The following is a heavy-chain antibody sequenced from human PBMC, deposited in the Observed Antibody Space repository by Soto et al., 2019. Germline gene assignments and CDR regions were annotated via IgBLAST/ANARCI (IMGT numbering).Heavy chain of an antibody. CDR1: GFTFSSYW. V-gene: IGHV3-23*01. J-gene: IGHJ5*02. Sequence: GGSLRLSCAASGFTFSSYWMHWVRQAPGKGLEWVSAISGSGGSTYYADSVKGRFTISRDNSKNTLYLQMNSLRAEDTAVYYCAKEAGQWWYQLHTNWFDPWGQGTLVTVSS. D-gene: IGHD2-15*01. CDR2: ISGSGGST. CDR3: AKEAGQWWYQLHTNWFDP.